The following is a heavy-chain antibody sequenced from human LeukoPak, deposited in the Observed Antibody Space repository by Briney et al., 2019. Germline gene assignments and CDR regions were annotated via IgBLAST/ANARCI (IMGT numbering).Heavy chain of an antibody. D-gene: IGHD6-19*01. Sequence: SETLSLTCTVSGGSIRSSSYYWGWIRQPPGKVLEWIGSIYYSGSTYYNASLKSRGTISVDTSKNQFSLKLNSVTAADTAVYFCARQVVAVAGTGYFDYWGQGTLVTVSS. CDR3: ARQVVAVAGTGYFDY. V-gene: IGHV4-39*01. J-gene: IGHJ4*02. CDR1: GGSIRSSSYY. CDR2: IYYSGST.